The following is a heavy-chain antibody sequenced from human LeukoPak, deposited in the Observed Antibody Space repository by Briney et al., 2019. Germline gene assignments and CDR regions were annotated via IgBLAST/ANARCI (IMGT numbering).Heavy chain of an antibody. CDR3: ARPHLGSDGAFDI. CDR1: GGSISSSSYY. CDR2: IYYSGST. J-gene: IGHJ3*02. D-gene: IGHD2-15*01. V-gene: IGHV4-39*01. Sequence: SETLSLTCTVSGGSISSSSYYWGWIRQPPGKGLEWIGSIYYSGSTYYNPSLKSRVTISVDTSKNQFSLKLSSVTAADTAVYYCARPHLGSDGAFDIWGQGTMVTVSS.